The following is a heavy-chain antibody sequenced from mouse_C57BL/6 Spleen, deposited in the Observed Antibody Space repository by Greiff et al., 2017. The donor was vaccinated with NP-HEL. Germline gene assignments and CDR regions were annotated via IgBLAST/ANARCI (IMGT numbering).Heavy chain of an antibody. CDR1: GYTFTSYW. Sequence: QVQLRQPGAELVRPGSSVKLSCKASGYTFTSYWMHWVKQRPIQGLEWIGNIDPSDSETHYNQKFKDKATLTVDKSSSTAYMQLSSLTSEDSAVYYCARGGYSNYVGAMDYWGQGTSVTVSS. CDR2: IDPSDSET. J-gene: IGHJ4*01. D-gene: IGHD2-5*01. CDR3: ARGGYSNYVGAMDY. V-gene: IGHV1-52*01.